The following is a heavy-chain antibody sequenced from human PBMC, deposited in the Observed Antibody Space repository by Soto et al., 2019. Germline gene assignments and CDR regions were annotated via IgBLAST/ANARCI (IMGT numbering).Heavy chain of an antibody. CDR3: ATHEGSYSIEN. CDR2: IYKSGST. CDR1: GGSITSDTYY. J-gene: IGHJ4*02. V-gene: IGHV4-61*01. D-gene: IGHD1-26*01. Sequence: PSQTLSLTCTVSGGSITSDTYYWSWIRQPPGKGLEWIGYIYKSGSTYYTPSLKSRVTISGDTSKNQFSLQLNSVTAADTAVYYCATHEGSYSIENWGQGTLVTVSS.